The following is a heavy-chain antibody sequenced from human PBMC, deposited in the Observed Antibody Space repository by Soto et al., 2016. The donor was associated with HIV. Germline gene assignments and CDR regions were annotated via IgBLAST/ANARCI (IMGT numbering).Heavy chain of an antibody. CDR2: IRSKANSYAT. J-gene: IGHJ6*02. CDR1: GFTFSGSA. CDR3: TRLLWSHTRTYGMDV. D-gene: IGHD2-2*01. V-gene: IGHV3-73*01. Sequence: EVQLVESGGGLVQPGGSLKLSCAASGFTFSGSAMHWVRQASGKGLEWVGRIRSKANSYATAYAASVKGRFTISRDDSKNTAYLQMNSLKTEDTAVYYCTRLLWSHTRTYGMDVWGQGTTVTVSS.